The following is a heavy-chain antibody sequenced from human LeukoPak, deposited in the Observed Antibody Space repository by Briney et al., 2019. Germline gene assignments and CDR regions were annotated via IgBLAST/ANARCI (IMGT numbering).Heavy chain of an antibody. V-gene: IGHV1-8*01. CDR3: ARLSQTPDYYSNGGYYYLGY. D-gene: IGHD3-22*01. CDR2: MNPNTGRT. Sequence: ASVKVSCKASRYTFTSYDINWVREAAGQRHEWMGWMNPNTGRTGFAQKFQGRLTMTRDASISTAYMELSSLRSDDTAVYYCARLSQTPDYYSNGGYYYLGYWGQGTPVTVSS. J-gene: IGHJ4*02. CDR1: RYTFTSYD.